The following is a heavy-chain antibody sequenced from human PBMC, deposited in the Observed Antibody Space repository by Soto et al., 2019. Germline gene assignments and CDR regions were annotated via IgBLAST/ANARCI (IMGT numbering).Heavy chain of an antibody. CDR1: GFTVSSKY. V-gene: IGHV3-66*01. Sequence: EVQLVESGGGLVQPGGSLRLSCAASGFTVSSKYMSWVRQAPGKGLEWVSLIQSGGTTYYADSVKGRFTISGDSSENTLHLQIDSLRAEETAVYYCARADVLCDGGSCYGVTMDVWGKGTTVTVSS. CDR2: IQSGGTT. CDR3: ARADVLCDGGSCYGVTMDV. J-gene: IGHJ6*03. D-gene: IGHD2-15*01.